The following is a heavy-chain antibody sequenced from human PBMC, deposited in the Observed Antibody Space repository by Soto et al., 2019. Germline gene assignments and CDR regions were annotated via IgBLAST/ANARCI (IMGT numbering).Heavy chain of an antibody. CDR3: ARLVPPPVEMATNYYGMDV. CDR2: IYYSGST. Sequence: QLQLQESGPGLVKPSETLSLTCTVSGGSISSSSYYWGWIRQPPGKGLEWIGSIYYSGSTYYNPSLKSRVTISVDTSKNQFSLKLSSVTAADTAVYYCARLVPPPVEMATNYYGMDVWGQGTTVTVSS. CDR1: GGSISSSSYY. J-gene: IGHJ6*02. D-gene: IGHD5-12*01. V-gene: IGHV4-39*01.